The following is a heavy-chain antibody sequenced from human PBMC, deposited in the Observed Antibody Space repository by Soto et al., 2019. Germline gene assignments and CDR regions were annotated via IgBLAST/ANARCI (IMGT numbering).Heavy chain of an antibody. CDR1: GYPFTSYY. CDR2: INPSGGST. D-gene: IGHD3-16*01. Sequence: DSMNVSCTSSGYPFTSYYMNWARHAPGHGLEWMGIINPSGGSTSYAQKFQGRVTMTRDTSTSTVYMELSGLRSEDTAVYYCAICIGVKFFLRFEPWGPGPPVSVSS. V-gene: IGHV1-46*01. J-gene: IGHJ5*02. CDR3: AICIGVKFFLRFEP.